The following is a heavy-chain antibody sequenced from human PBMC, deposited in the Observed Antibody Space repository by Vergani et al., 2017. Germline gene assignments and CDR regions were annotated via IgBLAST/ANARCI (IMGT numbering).Heavy chain of an antibody. V-gene: IGHV4-39*01. Sequence: QVQLPESGPGLVKPSQTLSLTCTVSGGSISTSSYAWGWIRQPPGKTLEWIGTVFYGGRTSYNPSLKSRVTLSLDTSKKQISLHLTSVTAADTAVYYCARHISVVRPSSMTAFDYWGQGTLVTVSS. CDR2: VFYGGRT. D-gene: IGHD2-21*01. CDR3: ARHISVVRPSSMTAFDY. CDR1: GGSISTSSYA. J-gene: IGHJ4*02.